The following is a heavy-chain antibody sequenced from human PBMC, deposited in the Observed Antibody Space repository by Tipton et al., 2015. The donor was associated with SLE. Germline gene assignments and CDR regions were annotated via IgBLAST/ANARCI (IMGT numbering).Heavy chain of an antibody. D-gene: IGHD3-3*01. CDR2: INHSGST. J-gene: IGHJ4*02. CDR3: ARRVYGVGDLYYFDH. Sequence: GLVKPSETLSLTCAVYGGSFSTYYWTWVRQPPGKGLEWIGEINHSGSTNYNPSLKSRVAISLDTSKNQFSLKLSSVTAADTAVYYCARRVYGVGDLYYFDHWGQGKLVTVSS. CDR1: GGSFSTYY. V-gene: IGHV4-34*01.